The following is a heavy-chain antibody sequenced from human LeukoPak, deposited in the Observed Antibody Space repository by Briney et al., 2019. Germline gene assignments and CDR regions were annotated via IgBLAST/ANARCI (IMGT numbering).Heavy chain of an antibody. V-gene: IGHV1-69*05. Sequence: ASVKVSCXASGGTFSSYAISWVRQAPGQGLEWMGRIIPIFGTANYAQKFQGRVTITTDESTSTAYMELSSLRSEDTAVYYCVRDPRIAARPGYYYYMDVWGKGTTVTVSS. CDR1: GGTFSSYA. J-gene: IGHJ6*03. D-gene: IGHD6-6*01. CDR3: VRDPRIAARPGYYYYMDV. CDR2: IIPIFGTA.